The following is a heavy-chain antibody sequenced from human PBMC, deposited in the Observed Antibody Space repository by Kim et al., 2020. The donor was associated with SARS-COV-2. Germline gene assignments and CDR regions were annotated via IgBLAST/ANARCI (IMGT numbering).Heavy chain of an antibody. J-gene: IGHJ4*02. CDR3: ARSTLTVTTSPFDY. CDR1: GGSISSYY. CDR2: IYYSGST. V-gene: IGHV4-59*01. Sequence: SETLSLTCTVSGGSISSYYWSWIRQPPGKGLEWIGYIYYSGSTNYNPSLKSRVTISVDTSKKQFSLKMNSVTAADTAVYYCARSTLTVTTSPFDYWGQGTLVTVSS. D-gene: IGHD4-17*01.